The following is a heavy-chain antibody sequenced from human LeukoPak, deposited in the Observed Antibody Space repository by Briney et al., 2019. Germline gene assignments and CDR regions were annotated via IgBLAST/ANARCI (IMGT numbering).Heavy chain of an antibody. CDR3: ASGLPRSSSSYYYYYMDV. CDR1: GGSFSGYY. CDR2: INHSGST. J-gene: IGHJ6*03. V-gene: IGHV4-34*01. D-gene: IGHD6-13*01. Sequence: SETLSLTCAVYGGSFSGYYWSWIRQPPGKGLEWIGEINHSGSTNYNPSLKSQVTISVDTSKNQFSLKLSSVTAADTAVYYCASGLPRSSSSYYYYYMDVWGKGTTVTVSS.